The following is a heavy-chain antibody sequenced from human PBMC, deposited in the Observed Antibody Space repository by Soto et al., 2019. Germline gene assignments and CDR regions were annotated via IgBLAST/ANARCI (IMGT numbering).Heavy chain of an antibody. CDR3: ARGYDFWSGYPTTPSYYYYMDV. CDR2: IYYSGST. J-gene: IGHJ6*03. Sequence: TSETLSLTCTVSGGSISSYYWSWIRQPPGKGLEWIGYIYYSGSTNYNPSLKSRVTISVDTSKNQFSLKLSSVTAADTAVYYCARGYDFWSGYPTTPSYYYYMDVWGKGTTVTVSS. CDR1: GGSISSYY. D-gene: IGHD3-3*01. V-gene: IGHV4-59*08.